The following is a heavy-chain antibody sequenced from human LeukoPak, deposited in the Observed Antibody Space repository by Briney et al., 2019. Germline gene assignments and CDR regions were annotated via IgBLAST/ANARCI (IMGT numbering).Heavy chain of an antibody. CDR3: ARHPDSSGYYQFDY. V-gene: IGHV4-34*01. CDR2: INHSGST. J-gene: IGHJ4*02. D-gene: IGHD3-22*01. Sequence: SETLSLTCAVYGGSFSGYYWSWIRQPPGKGLEWIGEINHSGSTNYNPSLKSRVTISVDTSKNQFSLKLSSVTAADTAVYYCARHPDSSGYYQFDYWGQGTLVTVSS. CDR1: GGSFSGYY.